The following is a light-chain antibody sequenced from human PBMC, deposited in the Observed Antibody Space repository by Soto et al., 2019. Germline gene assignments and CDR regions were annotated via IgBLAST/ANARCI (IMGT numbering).Light chain of an antibody. CDR3: QQRSNWPPEIT. CDR2: GAF. J-gene: IGKJ5*01. V-gene: IGKV3-11*01. Sequence: EIVLTQSPATLSLSPGERATLSCRASPSVTNFLAWYQQKPGQAPRLLIYGAFNRATGIPARFSGSGSGTDFTLTISSLEPEDSAIYYCQQRSNWPPEITFGQGTRLEIK. CDR1: PSVTNF.